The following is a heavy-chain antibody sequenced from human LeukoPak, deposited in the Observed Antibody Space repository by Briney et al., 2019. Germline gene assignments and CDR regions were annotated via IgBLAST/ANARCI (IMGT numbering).Heavy chain of an antibody. CDR2: MNPNSSNT. D-gene: IGHD2-21*01. V-gene: IGHV1-8*01. Sequence: ASEKLSCKASVYTFTINDNNWVRHATRQGLEWTGCMNPNSSNTGYAQKFQGRVTMTRNTSISTVYMELSSLRSEDTAVYYCARVYSAIDYWGQGTLVTVSS. CDR3: ARVYSAIDY. CDR1: VYTFTIND. J-gene: IGHJ4*02.